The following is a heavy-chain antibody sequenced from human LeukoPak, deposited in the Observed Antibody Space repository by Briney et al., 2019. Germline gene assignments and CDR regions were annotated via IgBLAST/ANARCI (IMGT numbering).Heavy chain of an antibody. Sequence: GESWRISCKGSGYRFTSYWITWVRQMPGKGLEGMGRIDPSDSYNNYSPSFQGHVTISADKSISSGYLQWNSLKASDTAMYYCASGSGLYSPDYWGQGTHVTVSS. D-gene: IGHD2-21*01. CDR2: IDPSDSYN. V-gene: IGHV5-10-1*01. CDR3: ASGSGLYSPDY. CDR1: GYRFTSYW. J-gene: IGHJ4*02.